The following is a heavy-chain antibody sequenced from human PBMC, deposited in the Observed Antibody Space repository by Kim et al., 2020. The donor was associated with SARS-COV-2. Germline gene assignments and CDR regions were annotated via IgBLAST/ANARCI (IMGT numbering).Heavy chain of an antibody. D-gene: IGHD3-3*01. J-gene: IGHJ3*02. V-gene: IGHV1-46*01. CDR1: GYTFTSYY. CDR3: ARDYPRDFWSGLDAFDI. CDR2: INPSGGST. Sequence: ASVKVSCKASGYTFTSYYMHWVRQAPGQGLEWMGIINPSGGSTSYAQKFQGRVTMTRDTSTSTVYMELSSLRSEDTAVYYCARDYPRDFWSGLDAFDIWGQGTMVTVSS.